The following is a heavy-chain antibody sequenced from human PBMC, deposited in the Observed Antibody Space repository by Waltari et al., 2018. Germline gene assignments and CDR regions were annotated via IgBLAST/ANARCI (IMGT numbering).Heavy chain of an antibody. CDR1: GWSFSGYY. CDR2: INHSGST. CDR3: ARGINDFWSGYYFGY. Sequence: QVQLQQWGAGLLTPSETLSLTCAVYGWSFSGYYCSWILPPPGKGLEWIGEINHSGSTNYNPALKSRVTISVDTSKNQFSMKLSSVTAAETAVYYCARGINDFWSGYYFGYWGQGTLVTVSS. J-gene: IGHJ4*02. V-gene: IGHV4-34*01. D-gene: IGHD3-3*01.